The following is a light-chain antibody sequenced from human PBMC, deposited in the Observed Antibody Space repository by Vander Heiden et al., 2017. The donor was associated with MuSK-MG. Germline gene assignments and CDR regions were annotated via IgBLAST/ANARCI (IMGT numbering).Light chain of an antibody. J-gene: IGKJ4*02. CDR3: QQDDSTPLT. Sequence: IHMTPSPSSLSASVGDRVTITCRASQSISSSLTWYQQKPGKAPKLLLYAASRLESGVPSRFSGSGSGTDYTPTISSLHPEDFATYYCQQDDSTPLTFGGGTKVEIK. V-gene: IGKV1-NL1*01. CDR1: QSISSS. CDR2: AAS.